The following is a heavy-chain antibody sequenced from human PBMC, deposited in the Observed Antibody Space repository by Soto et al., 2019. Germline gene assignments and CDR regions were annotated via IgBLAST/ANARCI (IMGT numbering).Heavy chain of an antibody. CDR1: GFTFSSYG. D-gene: IGHD3-22*01. V-gene: IGHV3-30*18. CDR2: ISYDGSNK. J-gene: IGHJ4*02. CDR3: AKDQRTYYYDSSGHDY. Sequence: VQLVESGGGVVQPGRSLRLSCAASGFTFSSYGMHWVRQAPGKGLEWVAVISYDGSNKYYADSVKGRFTISRDNSKNTLYLQMNSLRAEDTAVYYCAKDQRTYYYDSSGHDYWGQGTLVTVSS.